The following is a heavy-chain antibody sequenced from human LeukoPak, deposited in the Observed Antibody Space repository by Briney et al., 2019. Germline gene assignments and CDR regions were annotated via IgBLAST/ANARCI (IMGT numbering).Heavy chain of an antibody. CDR3: ARIPGGSGSQYDY. J-gene: IGHJ4*02. D-gene: IGHD3-10*01. CDR2: ISYHGSDK. Sequence: GKSLRLSCATSGFTFTNYAVHWVRQAPGKGLEWVALISYHGSDKYYADSVRGRFTISRDDSNNTVDLQMNSLRPEDTAVYYCARIPGGSGSQYDYWGQGTLVIVSS. V-gene: IGHV3-30-3*01. CDR1: GFTFTNYA.